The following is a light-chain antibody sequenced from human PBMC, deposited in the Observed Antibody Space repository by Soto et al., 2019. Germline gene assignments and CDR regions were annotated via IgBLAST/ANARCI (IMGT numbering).Light chain of an antibody. V-gene: IGKV3-20*01. CDR3: QQYSVAPLT. CDR1: LTVSGNY. J-gene: IGKJ1*01. Sequence: EIVLTHSPGTLSLSPGETATLSCRASLTVSGNYLAWYQQKAGQAPRLVIYGASSRATGIPDRFSASGSGTDFTLTISRLEPEDFAVYYCQQYSVAPLTFGQGTKVDI. CDR2: GAS.